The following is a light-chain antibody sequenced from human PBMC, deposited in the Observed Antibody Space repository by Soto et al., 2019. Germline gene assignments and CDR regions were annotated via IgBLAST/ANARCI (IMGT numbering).Light chain of an antibody. CDR3: QQYGSSPQT. Sequence: EIVLTQSPGTLSLSPGERATLSCRASQSVSSSYLAWNQQKPSQTPRLLIYGASSRATGIPDRFSGSGSGTVFTLTISRLEPEDSAVYYCQQYGSSPQTFGQGTKVDIK. J-gene: IGKJ1*01. CDR1: QSVSSSY. CDR2: GAS. V-gene: IGKV3-20*01.